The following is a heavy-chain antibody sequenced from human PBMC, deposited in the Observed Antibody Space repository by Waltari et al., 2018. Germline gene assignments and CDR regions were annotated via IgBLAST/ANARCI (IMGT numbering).Heavy chain of an antibody. D-gene: IGHD6-19*01. CDR3: ARGFDGWPFDY. CDR2: THHSGST. Sequence: QVQLKESGPGLVKPSGTLSLACDVSGGSFSSNDWWSWVRQPPGKGLEWIGETHHSGSTKYNPSLKSRVLMSVDTSKKQISLTMKSVTAADTAVYYCARGFDGWPFDYWGQGTLVIVSS. CDR1: GGSFSSNDW. J-gene: IGHJ4*02. V-gene: IGHV4-4*02.